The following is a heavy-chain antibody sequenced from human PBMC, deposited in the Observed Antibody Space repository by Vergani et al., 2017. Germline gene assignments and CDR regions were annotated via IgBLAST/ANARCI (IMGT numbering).Heavy chain of an antibody. CDR1: GYTFTSYS. D-gene: IGHD5-18*01. CDR2: INPSGGST. Sequence: QVHLVQSGAEVKKPGASVRVSCKASGYTFTSYSMHWVRQAPGQGLEWMGIINPSGGSTTYAQKFQGRVTVTRATSTSTVYMELSSLRSEDTAVYYCARDVRYSYGKKYYYYGMDVWGQGTTVTVSS. CDR3: ARDVRYSYGKKYYYYGMDV. J-gene: IGHJ6*02. V-gene: IGHV1-46*01.